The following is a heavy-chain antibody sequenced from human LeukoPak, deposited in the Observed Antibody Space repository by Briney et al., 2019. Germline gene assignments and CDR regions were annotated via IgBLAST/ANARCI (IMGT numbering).Heavy chain of an antibody. D-gene: IGHD6-25*01. J-gene: IGHJ3*02. CDR3: ARDFVAVAADNLGGAFDI. V-gene: IGHV3-48*01. Sequence: GGSLRLSCAASGFTFSSYSMNWVRQAPGKGLEWVSYISSSSSTIYYADSVKGRFTISRDNAKNSLYLQMNSLRAEDTAVYYCARDFVAVAADNLGGAFDIWGQGTMVTVSS. CDR2: ISSSSSTI. CDR1: GFTFSSYS.